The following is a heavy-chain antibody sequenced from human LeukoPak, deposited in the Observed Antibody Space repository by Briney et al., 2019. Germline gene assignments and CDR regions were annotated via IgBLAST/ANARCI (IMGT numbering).Heavy chain of an antibody. CDR2: INPKNGGT. D-gene: IGHD6-19*01. CDR3: ARDGNDIGGWFYYYYMDV. J-gene: IGHJ6*03. V-gene: IGHV1-2*02. Sequence: GASVKVSCKASGYTFTGYYMHWVRQAPGQRLEWMGWINPKNGGTNYAQKFQGRVTMTWDTSISTAYMELRRLTSDDTAVYYCARDGNDIGGWFYYYYMDVWGNGTTVTVSS. CDR1: GYTFTGYY.